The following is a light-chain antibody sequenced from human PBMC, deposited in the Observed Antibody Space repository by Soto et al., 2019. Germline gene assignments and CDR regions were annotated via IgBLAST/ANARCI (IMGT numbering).Light chain of an antibody. J-gene: IGKJ4*01. CDR3: QQTDSSKFT. Sequence: DVQMTQSPSSLSASVGDRVTITCRASQSISTYLNWYQQKPGKAPSLLIFAASTLQSGVPSRFSGSGSGTDFTLGISSLQADDFATYYCQQTDSSKFTCGGGTKVDIK. CDR2: AAS. V-gene: IGKV1-39*01. CDR1: QSISTY.